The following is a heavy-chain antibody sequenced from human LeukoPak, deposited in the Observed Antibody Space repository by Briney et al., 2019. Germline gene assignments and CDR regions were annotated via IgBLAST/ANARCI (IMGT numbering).Heavy chain of an antibody. CDR2: INPSGGST. J-gene: IGHJ2*01. CDR1: GYTFTSYG. CDR3: AREHYYDSSGYATHQDWYFDL. Sequence: ASVKVSCKASGYTFTSYGISWVRQAPGQGLEWMGIINPSGGSTSYAQKFQGRVTMTRDTSTSTVYMELSSLRSEDTAVYYCAREHYYDSSGYATHQDWYFDLWGRGTLVTVSS. D-gene: IGHD3-22*01. V-gene: IGHV1-46*01.